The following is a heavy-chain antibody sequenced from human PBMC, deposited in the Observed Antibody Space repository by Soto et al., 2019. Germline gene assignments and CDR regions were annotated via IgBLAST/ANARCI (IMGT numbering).Heavy chain of an antibody. V-gene: IGHV3-7*01. Sequence: GGSLRLSCAASGFTFSSYWMSWVRQAPGKGLEWVANIKQDGSEKYYVDSVKGRFIISRDNAKNSLYLQMNSLRAEDTAVYYCARVLPLLWFGEFYFDYWGQGTLVTVSS. CDR1: GFTFSSYW. CDR2: IKQDGSEK. CDR3: ARVLPLLWFGEFYFDY. J-gene: IGHJ4*02. D-gene: IGHD3-10*01.